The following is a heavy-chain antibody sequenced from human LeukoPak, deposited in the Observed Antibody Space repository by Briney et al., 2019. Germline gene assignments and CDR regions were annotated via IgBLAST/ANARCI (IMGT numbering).Heavy chain of an antibody. CDR1: GFTFSSYA. J-gene: IGHJ4*02. D-gene: IGHD3-22*01. CDR2: ISGSGGST. CDR3: AKSSSYYYDSSGYYTPTYYFDY. V-gene: IGHV3-23*01. Sequence: GGSLRLSCAASGFTFSSYAISWVRQAPGKGLEWVSAISGSGGSTYYADSVKGRFTISRDNSKNTLYLQMNSLRAEDTAVYYCAKSSSYYYDSSGYYTPTYYFDYWGQGTLVTVSS.